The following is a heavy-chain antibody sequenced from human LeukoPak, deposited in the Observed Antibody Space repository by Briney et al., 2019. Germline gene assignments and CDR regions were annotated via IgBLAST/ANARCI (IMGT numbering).Heavy chain of an antibody. Sequence: SETLSLTCAVYGGSLRDYYWNWIRQPPGKGLEWIGEINHIGSTNYNPSLRSRATISIDTSKNQFSLRLSSVTAADTAVYYCARGHGDYEFDYWGQGTLVTVSS. V-gene: IGHV4-34*01. CDR3: ARGHGDYEFDY. D-gene: IGHD4-17*01. CDR2: INHIGST. CDR1: GGSLRDYY. J-gene: IGHJ4*02.